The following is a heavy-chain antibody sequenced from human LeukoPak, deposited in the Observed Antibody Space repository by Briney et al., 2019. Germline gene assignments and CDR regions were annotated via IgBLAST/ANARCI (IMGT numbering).Heavy chain of an antibody. D-gene: IGHD4-17*01. Sequence: PSETLSLTCTVSGVSISSYYWSWIRQPAGKGLEGIGRIYTSGSTNYNPSLKSRVTMSVDTSKNQFSLKLSSVTAADTAVYYCARGHHDYGDYRGAFDIWGQGTMVTVSS. CDR3: ARGHHDYGDYRGAFDI. J-gene: IGHJ3*02. V-gene: IGHV4-4*07. CDR1: GVSISSYY. CDR2: IYTSGST.